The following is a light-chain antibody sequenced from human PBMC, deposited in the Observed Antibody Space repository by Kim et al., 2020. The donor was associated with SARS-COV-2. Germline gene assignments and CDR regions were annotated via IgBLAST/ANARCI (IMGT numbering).Light chain of an antibody. Sequence: DIQMTQSPSTLSASVGDRATITCRASQSVSSWLAWYQQKPGKAPKLLIYKASTLEGGVPSRFSGRGSGTEFTLTINSLQPDDFATYSCQQYDSHPYTFGQGTKLEI. J-gene: IGKJ2*01. V-gene: IGKV1-5*03. CDR2: KAS. CDR1: QSVSSW. CDR3: QQYDSHPYT.